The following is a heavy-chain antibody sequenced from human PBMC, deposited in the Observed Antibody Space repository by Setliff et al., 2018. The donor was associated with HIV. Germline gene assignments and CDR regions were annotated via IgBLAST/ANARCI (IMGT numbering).Heavy chain of an antibody. Sequence: PGGSLRLSCAASGFTFSSYGMHWVRQAPGKGLGWVAVIWYDGSNKYYADSVKGRFTISRDNAKNSLYLQMNSLRAEDTAVYYCARADSSQYYFDYWGQGTLVTVSS. CDR3: ARADSSQYYFDY. D-gene: IGHD6-13*01. J-gene: IGHJ4*02. CDR1: GFTFSSYG. V-gene: IGHV3-33*03. CDR2: IWYDGSNK.